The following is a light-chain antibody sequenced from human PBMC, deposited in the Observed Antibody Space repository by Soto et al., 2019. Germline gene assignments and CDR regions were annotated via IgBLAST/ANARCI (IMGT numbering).Light chain of an antibody. V-gene: IGKV3-11*01. CDR3: QQYNSHWT. CDR1: QSFRGL. Sequence: EVVLTQSPVTLSLSPGERATLSCRASQSFRGLLAWYQQKPGQAPRLLIYDASNRATGIPARFSGSGSGTDFTLTISSLQPDDFATYYCQQYNSHWTFGQGTKVDIK. CDR2: DAS. J-gene: IGKJ1*01.